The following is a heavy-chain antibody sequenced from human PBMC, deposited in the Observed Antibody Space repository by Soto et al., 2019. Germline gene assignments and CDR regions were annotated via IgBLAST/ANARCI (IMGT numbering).Heavy chain of an antibody. J-gene: IGHJ4*02. CDR1: GFTFSSYG. V-gene: IGHV3-33*01. CDR2: IWYDGSNK. CDR3: ARGQFDDSSGGFDY. Sequence: QVQLVESGGGVVQPGRSLRLSCAASGFTFSSYGMHWVRQAPGKGLEWVATIWYDGSNKYYADFVKGRFTISRDDSKNTLYLHMISLRAEDTAVYYCARGQFDDSSGGFDYWGQGTLVTVSS. D-gene: IGHD3-22*01.